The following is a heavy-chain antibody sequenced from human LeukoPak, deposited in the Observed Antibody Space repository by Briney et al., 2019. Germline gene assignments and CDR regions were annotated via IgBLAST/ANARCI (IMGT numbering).Heavy chain of an antibody. V-gene: IGHV1-24*01. CDR3: TAGPDCSSTSCLFGF. D-gene: IGHD2-2*01. CDR1: GYMFTELP. Sequence: GASVKVSCKVSGYMFTELPIHWVRQTPAIGLEWMGGFDPADGEPVYAKNFKDRLTMTEDTSTETAYMELRGLGSEDTAVYYCTAGPDCSSTSCLFGFWGQGTLVTVSS. CDR2: FDPADGEP. J-gene: IGHJ4*02.